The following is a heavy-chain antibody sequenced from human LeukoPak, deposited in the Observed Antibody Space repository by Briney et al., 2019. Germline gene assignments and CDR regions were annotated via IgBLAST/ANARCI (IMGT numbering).Heavy chain of an antibody. J-gene: IGHJ6*02. Sequence: SETLSLTCAVSGGSMDTYCWTWIRQPPGRGLEWIRNVYYNGITNYNPSLKSRVTISVDTSKNQLSLRLSSVTAADTALYYCARVVVGATNFYYGMDVWGQGTTVTVSS. CDR1: GGSMDTYC. CDR3: ARVVVGATNFYYGMDV. V-gene: IGHV4-59*08. D-gene: IGHD1-26*01. CDR2: VYYNGIT.